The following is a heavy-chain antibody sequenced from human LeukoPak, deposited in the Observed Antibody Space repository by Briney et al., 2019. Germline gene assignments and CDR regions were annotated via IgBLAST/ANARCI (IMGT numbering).Heavy chain of an antibody. Sequence: GGSLRLSCVASGFTFGKYWMSWVRQAPGKGLEWVANIKLDGSEKNYVDSVKGRFTISRDNTKNSLYLQMNSLRAEDTAVFYCARDQYDTWSRRGNFDSWGQGTLVIVSS. CDR2: IKLDGSEK. D-gene: IGHD3/OR15-3a*01. CDR3: ARDQYDTWSRRGNFDS. CDR1: GFTFGKYW. J-gene: IGHJ4*02. V-gene: IGHV3-7*03.